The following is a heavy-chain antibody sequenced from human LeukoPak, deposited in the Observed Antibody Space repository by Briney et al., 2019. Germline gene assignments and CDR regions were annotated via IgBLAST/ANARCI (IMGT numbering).Heavy chain of an antibody. V-gene: IGHV3-74*01. CDR1: GSTFSNDW. CDR3: ARGRGGSYHY. Sequence: GGSLRLSCAASGSTFSNDWMHWVRQAPGKGLVWVSRINTDGSTTTYADSVKGRFTISRDNAKNTLYLQMNSLRVEDTAVYYCARGRGGSYHYWGQGTLVTVSS. J-gene: IGHJ4*02. D-gene: IGHD1-26*01. CDR2: INTDGSTT.